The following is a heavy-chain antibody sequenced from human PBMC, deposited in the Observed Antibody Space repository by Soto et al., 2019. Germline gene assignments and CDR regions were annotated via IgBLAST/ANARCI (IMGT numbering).Heavy chain of an antibody. CDR2: TYYRSKWYN. J-gene: IGHJ4*02. CDR1: GGSVSNKSAG. V-gene: IGHV6-1*01. CDR3: ARAGQWLFDY. Sequence: SQTLSLTFASSGGSVSNKSAGWNWIRQSPSRGLEWLGRTYYRSKWYNEYAVSVKGRITINPDTSKNQFSLRLNSLTPEDTALYYCARAGQWLFDYWGQGTLVTVPS. D-gene: IGHD6-19*01.